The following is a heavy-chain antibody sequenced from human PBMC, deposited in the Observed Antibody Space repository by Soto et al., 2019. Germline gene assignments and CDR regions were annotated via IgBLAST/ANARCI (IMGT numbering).Heavy chain of an antibody. CDR3: IAIIPKRKWELGP. V-gene: IGHV3-15*05. CDR2: IKSKTDGGTT. D-gene: IGHD1-26*01. CDR1: GFSLINAW. Sequence: GAPKLPGTAPGFSLINAWMSWFRQAQGKGLEWVGRIKSKTDGGTTDYAEPVKGRFTISRDDAKQTLYVQMTSLRAEDTAVYYCIAIIPKRKWELGPWGQGTLVTVSS. J-gene: IGHJ5*02.